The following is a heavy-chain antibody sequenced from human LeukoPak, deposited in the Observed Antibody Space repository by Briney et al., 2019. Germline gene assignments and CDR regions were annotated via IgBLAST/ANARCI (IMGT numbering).Heavy chain of an antibody. CDR3: ARGVDPHSSWFDP. CDR2: IYHSGST. V-gene: IGHV4-59*12. Sequence: SETLSLTCIVSGGSISSYYWSWIRQPPGKGLEWIGYIYHSGSTYYNPSLKSRVTISVDRSKNQFSLKLSSVTAADTAVYYCARGVDPHSSWFDPWGQGTLVTVSS. J-gene: IGHJ5*02. D-gene: IGHD3-10*01. CDR1: GGSISSYY.